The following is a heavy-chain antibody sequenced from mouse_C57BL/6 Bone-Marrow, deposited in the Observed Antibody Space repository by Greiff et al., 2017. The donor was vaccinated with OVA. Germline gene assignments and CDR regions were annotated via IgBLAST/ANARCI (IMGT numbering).Heavy chain of an antibody. J-gene: IGHJ2*01. V-gene: IGHV14-1*01. CDR1: GFNIKDYY. D-gene: IGHD1-1*01. Sequence: DVKLQESGAELVRPGASVKLSCTASGFNIKDYYMHWVKQRPEQGLEWIGRIDPEDGDTEYAPKFQGKATMTADTSSNTAYLQLSSLTSEDTAVYYCTTFITTVVATNYFDYWGQGTTLTVSS. CDR3: TTFITTVVATNYFDY. CDR2: IDPEDGDT.